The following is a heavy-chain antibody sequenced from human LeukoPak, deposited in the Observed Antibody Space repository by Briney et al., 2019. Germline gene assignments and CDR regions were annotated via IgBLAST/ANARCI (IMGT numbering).Heavy chain of an antibody. V-gene: IGHV4-59*11. D-gene: IGHD5-24*01. CDR3: ARGRDGYNKGYYYYYMDV. Sequence: SETLSPTCTVSGGSISSHYWSWIRQPPGKGLEWIGYIYYSGSTNYNPSLKSRVTISVDTSKNQFSLKLSSVTAADTAVYYCARGRDGYNKGYYYYYMDVWGKGTTVTVSS. J-gene: IGHJ6*03. CDR2: IYYSGST. CDR1: GGSISSHY.